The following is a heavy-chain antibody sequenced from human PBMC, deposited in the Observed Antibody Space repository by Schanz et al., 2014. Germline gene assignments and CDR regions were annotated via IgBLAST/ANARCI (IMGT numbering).Heavy chain of an antibody. V-gene: IGHV1-46*03. Sequence: QVQLVQSGTQVKKPGASVKVSCKASGYTLSAYSLHWVRQAPGQGLEWMGIVNPSVRGTHFAREFQGRVTVTSDTSTSTVYMELSGLRSEDTAVDYCAGAFDSSGYYIDYWGQGTLVTVSS. CDR2: VNPSVRGT. CDR1: GYTLSAYS. J-gene: IGHJ4*02. D-gene: IGHD3-22*01. CDR3: AGAFDSSGYYIDY.